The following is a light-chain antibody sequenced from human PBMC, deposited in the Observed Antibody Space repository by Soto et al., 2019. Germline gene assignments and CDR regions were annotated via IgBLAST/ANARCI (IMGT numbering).Light chain of an antibody. CDR3: QHYYTYPPT. CDR1: QSISSW. Sequence: DIQMTQSPSTLSASVGDRVTITCRASQSISSWLAWYQQKPGKAPKLLIYDASSLESGVPSRFSGSGSGTEFTLTISSLQSEDFATYYCQHYYTYPPTFGQGTKVDIK. J-gene: IGKJ1*01. CDR2: DAS. V-gene: IGKV1-5*01.